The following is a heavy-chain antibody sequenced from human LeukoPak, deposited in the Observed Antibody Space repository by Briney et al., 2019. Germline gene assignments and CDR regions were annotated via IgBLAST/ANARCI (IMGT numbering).Heavy chain of an antibody. J-gene: IGHJ6*02. CDR2: INSDGSTT. CDR3: ASENFYGMDV. Sequence: PGGSLTLSCAASGFTFSRYWMNWVRQAPGKGLVWVSRINSDGSTTRYADSVKGRFTISRDNAKNTMYLQMNSLRAEDTAVYYCASENFYGMDVWGQGTTVTVSS. CDR1: GFTFSRYW. V-gene: IGHV3-74*01.